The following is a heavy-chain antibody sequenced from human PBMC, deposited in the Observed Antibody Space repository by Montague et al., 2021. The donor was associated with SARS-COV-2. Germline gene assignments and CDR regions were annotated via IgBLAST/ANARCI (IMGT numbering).Heavy chain of an antibody. D-gene: IGHD2-21*01. CDR3: ARVEGMIGGITHFDY. V-gene: IGHV4-59*01. Sequence: SETLSLTCSASGSSMKSYYWTWVRQSPGKGLQWIGYTYYSGSTSYDPSPQSRLTMTVDTSKNQFTLRLMSVTAADSAVYYCARVEGMIGGITHFDYWGQGSPVTVSS. J-gene: IGHJ4*02. CDR1: GSSMKSYY. CDR2: TYYSGST.